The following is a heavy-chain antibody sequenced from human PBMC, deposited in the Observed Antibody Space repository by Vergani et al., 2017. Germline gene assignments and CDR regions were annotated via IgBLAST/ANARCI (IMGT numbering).Heavy chain of an antibody. D-gene: IGHD3-22*01. J-gene: IGHJ6*02. Sequence: QVQLQESGPGLVKPSQTLSLTCTVSGGSISSGDYYWSWIRQPPGKGLEWIGYIYYSGSTYYNPSLKSRVTISVDTSKHQFSLKLSSVTAADTAVYYCASGYYYDSSGYYFSYYYYYGMDVWGQGTTVTVSS. CDR3: ASGYYYDSSGYYFSYYYYYGMDV. V-gene: IGHV4-30-4*08. CDR2: IYYSGST. CDR1: GGSISSGDYY.